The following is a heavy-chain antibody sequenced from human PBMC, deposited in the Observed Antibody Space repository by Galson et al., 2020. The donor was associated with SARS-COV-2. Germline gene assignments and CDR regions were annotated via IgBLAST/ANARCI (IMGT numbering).Heavy chain of an antibody. D-gene: IGHD6-13*01. Sequence: GGSLRLSCAASGFTFASYSMNWVRQAPGKGLEWVSYISSTGYTIYYADSVKGRLTVSRDNAKDSLYLQMSSLRAEDTAVYYCARAPYSSSSYVGDSWGQGTLVTVSS. CDR2: ISSTGYTI. CDR1: GFTFASYS. CDR3: ARAPYSSSSYVGDS. V-gene: IGHV3-48*04. J-gene: IGHJ5*01.